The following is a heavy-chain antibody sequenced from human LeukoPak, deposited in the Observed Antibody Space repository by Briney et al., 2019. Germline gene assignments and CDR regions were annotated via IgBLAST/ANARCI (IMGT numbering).Heavy chain of an antibody. J-gene: IGHJ4*02. D-gene: IGHD4-17*01. CDR1: GGTYSSYA. CDR2: IISTLGIP. V-gene: IGHV1-69*04. Sequence: SVKVSCKASGGTYSSYAISWVRQAPGQGLEWMGRIISTLGIPNYAQKFQGRVTITADKSTSTTYMEVSSLRSEDTAVYYCARDLYQDGDYHFDSWGQGTLVTVSS. CDR3: ARDLYQDGDYHFDS.